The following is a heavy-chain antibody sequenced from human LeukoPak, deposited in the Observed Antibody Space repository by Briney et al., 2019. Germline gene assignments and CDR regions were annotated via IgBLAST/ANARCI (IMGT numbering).Heavy chain of an antibody. CDR2: IRYDGSNK. V-gene: IGHV3-30*02. CDR3: AKDHYVWGSYRYIVDY. D-gene: IGHD3-16*02. CDR1: GFPFSSYG. Sequence: GGSLRLSCTGSGFPFSSYGMHWVRQAPGKGLEWVAFIRYDGSNKYYADSVKGRFTISRDNSKNTLYLQMNSLRAEDTAVYYCAKDHYVWGSYRYIVDYWGQGTLVTVSS. J-gene: IGHJ4*02.